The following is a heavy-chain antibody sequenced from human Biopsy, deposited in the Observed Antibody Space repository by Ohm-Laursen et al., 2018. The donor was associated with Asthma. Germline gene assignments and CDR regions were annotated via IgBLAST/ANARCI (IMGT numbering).Heavy chain of an antibody. D-gene: IGHD1-26*01. Sequence: SLRLSCSASGFTFSNYVMSWVRQAPGKGLEWLAIISFDGSNQYYADSVKGRFTISRDNSNNTLYLQMNSLRAEDTAVYYCAKAIFPRWELRGVFGIWGQGTMVTVSS. CDR2: ISFDGSNQ. CDR1: GFTFSNYV. CDR3: AKAIFPRWELRGVFGI. V-gene: IGHV3-30*18. J-gene: IGHJ3*02.